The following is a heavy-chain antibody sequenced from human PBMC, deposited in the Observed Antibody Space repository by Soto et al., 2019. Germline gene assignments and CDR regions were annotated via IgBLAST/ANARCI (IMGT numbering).Heavy chain of an antibody. D-gene: IGHD1-26*01. V-gene: IGHV3-30-3*01. CDR3: VRDRVGKGADAFDI. CDR1: GFTFSSYA. J-gene: IGHJ3*02. CDR2: ISYDGSNK. Sequence: QVQLVESGGGVVQPGRSLRLSCAASGFTFSSYAMHWVRQAPGKGLEWVAVISYDGSNKYYADSVKGRFTISRDNSKNTLYLQMNSLRAEDTAVYYCVRDRVGKGADAFDIWGQGTMVTVSS.